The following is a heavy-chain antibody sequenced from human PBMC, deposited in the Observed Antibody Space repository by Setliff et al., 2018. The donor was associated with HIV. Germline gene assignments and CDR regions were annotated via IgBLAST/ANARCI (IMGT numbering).Heavy chain of an antibody. CDR3: ARGPLYGYDRGYFDY. CDR2: IIPIARAP. V-gene: IGHV1-69*13. D-gene: IGHD5-12*01. CDR1: GGIFNTNG. Sequence: EASVKVSCKASGGIFNTNGMNWVRQAPGQGLEWMGGIIPIARAPNYAQKFQDRVTITADESTTTVYMEVRSLKSEDTALYYCARGPLYGYDRGYFDYWGQGTLVTVS. J-gene: IGHJ4*02.